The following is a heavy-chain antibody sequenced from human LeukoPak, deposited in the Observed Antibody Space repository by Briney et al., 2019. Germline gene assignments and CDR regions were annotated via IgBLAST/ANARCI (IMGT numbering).Heavy chain of an antibody. CDR1: GFTFGDYA. CDR2: IRSKAYGGTT. J-gene: IGHJ4*02. V-gene: IGHV3-49*03. Sequence: PGGSLRLSCTASGFTFGDYAMSWFRQAPGKGLEWVGFIRSKAYGGTTEYAASVKGRFTISRDDSKSIAYLQMNSLKTEDTAVYYCTTVEGYYYDSSGYITGDYWGQGTLVTVSS. D-gene: IGHD3-22*01. CDR3: TTVEGYYYDSSGYITGDY.